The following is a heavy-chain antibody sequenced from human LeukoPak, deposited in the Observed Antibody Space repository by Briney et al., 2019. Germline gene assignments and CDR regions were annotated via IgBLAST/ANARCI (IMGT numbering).Heavy chain of an antibody. V-gene: IGHV3-23*01. J-gene: IGHJ4*02. CDR2: ISGSGGST. CDR1: GFTFSSYG. Sequence: GGSLRLSCAASGFTFSSYGMSWVRQAPGKGLEWVSGISGSGGSTYYADSVKGRFTISRDNSKNTLYLQMNSLRAEDTAVYYCAKEKGYCSSTSCSPFDYWGQGTLVTVSS. D-gene: IGHD2-2*01. CDR3: AKEKGYCSSTSCSPFDY.